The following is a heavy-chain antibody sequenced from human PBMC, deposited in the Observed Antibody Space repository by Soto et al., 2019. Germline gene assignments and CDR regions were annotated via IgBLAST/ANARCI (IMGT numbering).Heavy chain of an antibody. CDR3: ARQRATMVRGSENYYYYGMDV. J-gene: IGHJ6*02. CDR1: GYSFTSYW. D-gene: IGHD3-10*01. CDR2: IYPGDSDT. Sequence: GESLKISCKGSGYSFTSYWIGWVRQMPGKGLEWMGIIYPGDSDTRYSPSFQGQVTISADKSISTAYLQWSSLKAPDTAMYYCARQRATMVRGSENYYYYGMDVWGQGTTVTVSS. V-gene: IGHV5-51*01.